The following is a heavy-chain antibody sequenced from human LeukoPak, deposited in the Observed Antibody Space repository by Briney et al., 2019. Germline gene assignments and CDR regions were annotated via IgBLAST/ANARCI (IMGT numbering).Heavy chain of an antibody. CDR1: GFTVSSNY. D-gene: IGHD3-3*01. V-gene: IGHV3-66*01. CDR2: IYSGGST. Sequence: GGSLRLSCAASGFTVSSNYMSWVRQAPGKGLEWVSVIYSGGSTYYADSVKGRFTISRDNSKNTLYLQMNSLRAEDTAVYYCAKLHLPYDFWSGYYHWGQGTLVTVSS. J-gene: IGHJ5*02. CDR3: AKLHLPYDFWSGYYH.